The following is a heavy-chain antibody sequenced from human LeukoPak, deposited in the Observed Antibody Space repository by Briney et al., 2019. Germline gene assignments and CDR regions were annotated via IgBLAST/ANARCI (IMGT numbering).Heavy chain of an antibody. CDR3: ARIAIRWSYYYYMDV. V-gene: IGHV3-21*04. J-gene: IGHJ6*03. Sequence: PGGSLRLSCAASGFTFSSYSMNWVRQAPGKGLEWVSSISSSSSYIYYADSVKGRFTISRDNAKNSLYLQMNSLRAEDTALYYCARIAIRWSYYYYMDVWGKGTTVTVSS. D-gene: IGHD3-16*02. CDR2: ISSSSSYI. CDR1: GFTFSSYS.